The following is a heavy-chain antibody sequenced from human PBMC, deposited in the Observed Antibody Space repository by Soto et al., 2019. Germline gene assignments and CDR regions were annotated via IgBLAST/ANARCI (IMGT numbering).Heavy chain of an antibody. CDR1: GFTFSDYY. D-gene: IGHD2-15*01. Sequence: QVQLVESGGGLVKPGGSLRLSCAASGFTFSDYYISWIRQAPGKGLEWVSYISSSGTTIYHADSVKGRFTISRDNAKNSLFPQMNSLRAEDTAVYYCARGKSIFYGMDVWGQGTTVTVSS. V-gene: IGHV3-11*01. CDR3: ARGKSIFYGMDV. CDR2: ISSSGTTI. J-gene: IGHJ6*02.